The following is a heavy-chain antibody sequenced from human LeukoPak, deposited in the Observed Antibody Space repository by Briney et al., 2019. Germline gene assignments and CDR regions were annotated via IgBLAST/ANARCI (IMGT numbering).Heavy chain of an antibody. CDR3: ARASPYCSITSCSYPYYYYKMAV. CDR2: IIPIFGTA. CDR1: GGTFSSYA. Sequence: SVKVSCKASGGTFSSYAISWVRQAPGQGLEWMGGIIPIFGTANYAQKFQGRVTITTDESTSTAYLELSSLRSEDTAVYYCARASPYCSITSCSYPYYYYKMAVWGKGPTVPVSS. J-gene: IGHJ6*03. D-gene: IGHD2-2*01. V-gene: IGHV1-69*05.